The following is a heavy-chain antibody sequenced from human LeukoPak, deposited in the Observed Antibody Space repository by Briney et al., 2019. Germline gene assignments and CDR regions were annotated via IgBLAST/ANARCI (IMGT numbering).Heavy chain of an antibody. J-gene: IGHJ4*02. D-gene: IGHD3-3*01. Sequence: GASVKVSCKASGYTFTGYYMHWVRQAPGQGLEWMGWINPNSGGTNYAQKFQGRVTMTRDTSISTAYMELSRLRSDDTAVYYCARVTPRFLEWLSLTDQPFDYWGQGTLVTVSS. CDR3: ARVTPRFLEWLSLTDQPFDY. CDR2: INPNSGGT. V-gene: IGHV1-2*02. CDR1: GYTFTGYY.